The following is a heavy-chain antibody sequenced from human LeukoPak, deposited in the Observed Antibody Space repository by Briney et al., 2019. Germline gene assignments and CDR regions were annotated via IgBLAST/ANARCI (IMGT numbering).Heavy chain of an antibody. CDR1: GGSISSSSYY. J-gene: IGHJ5*02. Sequence: SETLSLTCTVSGGSISSSSYYWGWIRQPPGKGLEWIGSIYYSGSTYYNPSLKSRVTISVDTSKNQFSLKLSSVTAADTAVYYCARQGVWYYGSGSYYNRLHWFDPWGQGTLVTVSS. CDR3: ARQGVWYYGSGSYYNRLHWFDP. D-gene: IGHD3-10*01. CDR2: IYYSGST. V-gene: IGHV4-39*01.